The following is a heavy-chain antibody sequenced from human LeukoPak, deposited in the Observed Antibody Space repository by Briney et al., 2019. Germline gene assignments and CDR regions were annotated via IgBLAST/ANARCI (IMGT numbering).Heavy chain of an antibody. CDR1: GFTFSSYW. CDR2: INSDGSST. CDR3: VRDWGYDSSGYWQKYFDT. V-gene: IGHV3-74*01. D-gene: IGHD3-22*01. J-gene: IGHJ4*02. Sequence: PGGSLRLSCAASGFTFSSYWMHWVRQAPGKGLVWVSRINSDGSSTNYADSVKGRFTISRDSAKNTVYLQMNSLRAEDTAVYYCVRDWGYDSSGYWQKYFDTWGQGTLVTVSS.